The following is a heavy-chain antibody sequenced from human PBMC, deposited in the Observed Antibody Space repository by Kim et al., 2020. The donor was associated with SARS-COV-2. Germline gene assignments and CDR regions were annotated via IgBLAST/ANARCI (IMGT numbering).Heavy chain of an antibody. J-gene: IGHJ2*01. CDR3: ARVQFD. CDR2: TYYRSNRCHS. CDR1: GDTVSSEAVA. V-gene: IGHV6-1*01. Sequence: SQTLSLTCAISGDTVSSEAVAWNWIRQSPSRGLEWLGRTYYRSNRCHSDYAPSVKRRFAVKADTATTHFYLQLNSVTPADTPLIFCARVQFD.